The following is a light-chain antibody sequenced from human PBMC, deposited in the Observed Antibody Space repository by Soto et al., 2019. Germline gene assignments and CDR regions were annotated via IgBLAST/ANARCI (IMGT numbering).Light chain of an antibody. CDR2: EVS. J-gene: IGLJ1*01. Sequence: QSALTQPPSVSGSPRQSVTISCTGTSSDVGSYNRVSWYQQPPGTAPKLMIYEVSNRPSGVPDRFSGSKSGNTASLTISGLQAEDEADYYCNSYTSSSTYVFGTGTKVTVL. CDR3: NSYTSSSTYV. V-gene: IGLV2-18*02. CDR1: SSDVGSYNR.